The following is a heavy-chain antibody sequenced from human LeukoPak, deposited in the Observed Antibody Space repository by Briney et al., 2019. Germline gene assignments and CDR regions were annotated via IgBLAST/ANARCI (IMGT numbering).Heavy chain of an antibody. CDR1: GGTFSSYA. J-gene: IGHJ4*02. V-gene: IGHV1-69*06. D-gene: IGHD3-16*01. Sequence: SVKLSCKASGGTFSSYAISWVRQAPGQGLEWMGEIIPIFGTANYAQKFQGRVTITADKSTSTAYMELSSLRSEDTAVYYCARVRYRLAETYIDYWGQGTLVTVSS. CDR2: IIPIFGTA. CDR3: ARVRYRLAETYIDY.